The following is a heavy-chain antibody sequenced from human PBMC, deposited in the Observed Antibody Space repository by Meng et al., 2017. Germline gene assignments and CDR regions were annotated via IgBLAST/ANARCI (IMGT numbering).Heavy chain of an antibody. CDR3: ATFRYFDWLLFNY. J-gene: IGHJ4*02. CDR1: GYPLTGYY. CDR2: FTTNSGGT. V-gene: IGHV1-2*02. D-gene: IGHD3-9*01. Sequence: LGLSGATWAEPRAQVQDSCKASGYPLTGYYMHWVRQAPGQGFEWMGWFTTNSGGTNYAQKFQGRVTMTRDTSIRTAYMELSRLRSDDTAVYYCATFRYFDWLLFNYWGQGTLVTVSS.